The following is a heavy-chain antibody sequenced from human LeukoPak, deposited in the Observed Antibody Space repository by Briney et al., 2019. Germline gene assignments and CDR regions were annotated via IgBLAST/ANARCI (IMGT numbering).Heavy chain of an antibody. CDR3: ATVGRLWARWYWQIDF. Sequence: PSETLSLTYTVSGGSINSNSYYWGWIRQPPGKGLEWIGSIYYSGTTYYNPSLKSRVTISVDTSKNQFSLKLSSVTAADTAVYYCATVGRLWARWYWQIDFWGQGTLVTVSS. J-gene: IGHJ4*02. D-gene: IGHD3-3*02. CDR1: GGSINSNSYY. CDR2: IYYSGTT. V-gene: IGHV4-39*07.